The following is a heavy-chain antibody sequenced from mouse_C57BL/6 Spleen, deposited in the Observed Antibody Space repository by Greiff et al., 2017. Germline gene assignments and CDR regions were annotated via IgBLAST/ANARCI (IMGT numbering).Heavy chain of an antibody. CDR1: GYTFTSYW. V-gene: IGHV1-64*01. Sequence: QVQLQQHGAELVKPGASVKLSCKASGYTFTSYWMHWVKQRPGQGLEWIGMIHPNSGSTNYNEKFKSKATLTVDKSSSTAYMQLSSLTSEDSAVYYCARGGFDYAMDYWGQGTSVTVSS. CDR2: IHPNSGST. J-gene: IGHJ4*01. CDR3: ARGGFDYAMDY.